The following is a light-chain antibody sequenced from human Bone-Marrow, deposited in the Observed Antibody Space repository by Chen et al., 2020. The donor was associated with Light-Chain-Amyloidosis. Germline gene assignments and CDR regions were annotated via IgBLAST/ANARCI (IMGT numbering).Light chain of an antibody. CDR3: QVWDRSSDRPV. Sequence: SDVLTQPSSVSVAPGQTATIACGGNNIGATSVHWYQQTPGQAPLLVVYEDSDRPSGIPERLSGSNSGNTATLTISRVEAGDEADYYCQVWDRSSDRPVFGGGTKLTVL. CDR1: NIGATS. J-gene: IGLJ3*02. CDR2: EDS. V-gene: IGLV3-21*02.